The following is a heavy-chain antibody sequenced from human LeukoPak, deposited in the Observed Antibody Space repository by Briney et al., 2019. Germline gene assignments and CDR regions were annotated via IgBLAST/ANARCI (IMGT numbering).Heavy chain of an antibody. V-gene: IGHV4-38-2*02. CDR2: MYHSGST. CDR3: ARDSSGDSSGYYLFDY. J-gene: IGHJ4*02. Sequence: SSETLSLTCTVSGYSISSGFYWGWIRQPPGKGLEWIGTMYHSGSTYYNPSLKSRVSISVDTSKNQFSLKLSSVTAADTAVYYCARDSSGDSSGYYLFDYWGQGTLVTVSS. CDR1: GYSISSGFY. D-gene: IGHD3-22*01.